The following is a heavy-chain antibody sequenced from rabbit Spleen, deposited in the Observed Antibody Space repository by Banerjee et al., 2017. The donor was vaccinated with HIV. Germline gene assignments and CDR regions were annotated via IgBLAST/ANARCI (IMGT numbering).Heavy chain of an antibody. D-gene: IGHD1-1*01. CDR2: IYAGSSGST. CDR3: ARDLDGVIGWNFGW. Sequence: QSLEESGGDLVKPGASLTLTCTASGIDFTNRHFMCWVRQAPGKGPEWIGCIYAGSSGSTYYASWAKGRFTITKTSSTTVTLQMTSLTAADTATYFCARDLDGVIGWNFGWWGPGTLVTVS. CDR1: GIDFTNRHF. J-gene: IGHJ4*01. V-gene: IGHV1S40*01.